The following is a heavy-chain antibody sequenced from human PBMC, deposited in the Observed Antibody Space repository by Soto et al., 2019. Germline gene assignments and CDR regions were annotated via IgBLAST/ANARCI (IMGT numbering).Heavy chain of an antibody. CDR3: AKDRVNVDTCQGYGMDV. V-gene: IGHV3-30-3*02. D-gene: IGHD5-18*01. CDR2: ISYDGSNK. Sequence: WVRQAPGKGLEWVAVISYDGSNKYYADSVKGRFTISRDNSKNTLYLQMNSLRAEDTAVYYCAKDRVNVDTCQGYGMDVWGQGTTVTVS. J-gene: IGHJ6*02.